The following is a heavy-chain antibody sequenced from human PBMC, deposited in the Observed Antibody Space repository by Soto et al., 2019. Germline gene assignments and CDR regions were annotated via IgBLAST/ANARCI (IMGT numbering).Heavy chain of an antibody. J-gene: IGHJ5*02. CDR2: VKTKTDGGTT. CDR3: TRHSWFDP. Sequence: EVQLVESGGGLVKPGGSLRLSCAASGFTFSNAWMSWVRQAPGKGLEWVGRVKTKTDGGTTDYAAPVKGRFTISRDDSENTLWLQRNSWKTXDTAIYYFTRHSWFDPWGQGTLVTVSS. V-gene: IGHV3-15*01. CDR1: GFTFSNAW.